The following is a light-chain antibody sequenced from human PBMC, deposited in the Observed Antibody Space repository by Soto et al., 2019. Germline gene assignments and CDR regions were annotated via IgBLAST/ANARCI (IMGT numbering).Light chain of an antibody. Sequence: DIQMTQSPSTLSASVGDRVTITCRASRSISTWLAWYQHKSGKAPKLLIYDASSLERGVPSRFSGSGSGTDFTLTITSLQPDDFATYYCQAYFDYSWTFGQGTKVEIK. V-gene: IGKV1-5*01. CDR2: DAS. CDR1: RSISTW. CDR3: QAYFDYSWT. J-gene: IGKJ1*01.